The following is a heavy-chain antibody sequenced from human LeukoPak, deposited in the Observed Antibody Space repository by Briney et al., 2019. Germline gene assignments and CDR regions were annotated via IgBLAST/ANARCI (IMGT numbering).Heavy chain of an antibody. CDR2: MNPNSGNT. Sequence: ASVKVSCKASGYTFTSYDINWVRQATGQGLEWMGWMNPNSGNTGYAQKFQGRVTITRNTSISTAYVELSSLGSEDTAVYYCARGYRSTSCYDWGQGTLVTVSS. CDR3: ARGYRSTSCYD. D-gene: IGHD2-2*01. CDR1: GYTFTSYD. J-gene: IGHJ4*02. V-gene: IGHV1-8*03.